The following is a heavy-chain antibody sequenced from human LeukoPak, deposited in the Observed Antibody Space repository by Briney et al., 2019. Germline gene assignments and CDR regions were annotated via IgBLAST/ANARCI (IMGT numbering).Heavy chain of an antibody. Sequence: ASVKVSCKASGYTFTSYYMHWVRQAPGQGLEWMGIINPSGGSTSYAQKFQGRVTMTRDTSTSTVYMELSSLRSEDTAVYYCARDFFLGAVAGSNWFDPWGQGTLVTVSS. CDR2: INPSGGST. V-gene: IGHV1-46*01. J-gene: IGHJ5*02. CDR1: GYTFTSYY. D-gene: IGHD6-19*01. CDR3: ARDFFLGAVAGSNWFDP.